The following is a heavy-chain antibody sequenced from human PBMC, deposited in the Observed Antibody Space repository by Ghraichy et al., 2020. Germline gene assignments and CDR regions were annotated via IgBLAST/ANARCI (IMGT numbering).Heavy chain of an antibody. CDR3: AREPRRMITFGGVIV. CDR2: ISAYNGNT. J-gene: IGHJ4*02. CDR1: GYTFTSYG. V-gene: IGHV1-18*04. D-gene: IGHD3-16*02. Sequence: ASVKVSCKASGYTFTSYGISWVRQAPGQGLEWMGWISAYNGNTNYAQKLQGRVTMTTDTSTSTAYMELRSLRSDDTAVYYCAREPRRMITFGGVIVWGQGTLVTVSS.